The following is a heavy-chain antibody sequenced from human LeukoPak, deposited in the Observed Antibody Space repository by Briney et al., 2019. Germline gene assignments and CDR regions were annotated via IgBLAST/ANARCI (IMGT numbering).Heavy chain of an antibody. CDR3: ARGRTTVTTRQYFDY. CDR2: IYHSGST. J-gene: IGHJ4*02. Sequence: PSQTLSLTCAVSGGLISSGGYSWSWLQQPPGKGLEWIGYIYHSGSTYYNPSLKSRVTISVDRSKNQFSLKLSSVTAADTAVYYCARGRTTVTTRQYFDYWGQGTLVTVSS. CDR1: GGLISSGGYS. D-gene: IGHD4-11*01. V-gene: IGHV4-30-2*01.